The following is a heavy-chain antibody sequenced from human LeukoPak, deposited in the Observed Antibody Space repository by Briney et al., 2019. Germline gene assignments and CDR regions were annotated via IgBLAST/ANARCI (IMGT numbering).Heavy chain of an antibody. V-gene: IGHV7-4-1*02. CDR3: VRGSTEGGSWPFDN. Sequence: ASVKVSCKASGYTFTSYDISWVRQAPGQGLEWMGWINPNTGATTYAQAFTGRVAFSLDTSVSTAYMQISRLKAEGTAGYYCVRGSTEGGSWPFDNWGQGTLVTVSS. D-gene: IGHD1-26*01. J-gene: IGHJ4*02. CDR2: INPNTGAT. CDR1: GYTFTSYD.